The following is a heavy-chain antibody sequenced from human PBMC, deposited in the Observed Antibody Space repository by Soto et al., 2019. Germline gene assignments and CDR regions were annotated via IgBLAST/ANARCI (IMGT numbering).Heavy chain of an antibody. D-gene: IGHD2-21*02. J-gene: IGHJ6*02. Sequence: ASVKVSCKASGYTFTSYGISWVRQAPGQGLEWMGWIGAYNGNTNYAQKFQGRVTMTTDTSTSTAYMELRSLRSDDTAVYYCARDSRDDYYYFGMDVWGQGTTVTV. V-gene: IGHV1-18*01. CDR3: ARDSRDDYYYFGMDV. CDR1: GYTFTSYG. CDR2: IGAYNGNT.